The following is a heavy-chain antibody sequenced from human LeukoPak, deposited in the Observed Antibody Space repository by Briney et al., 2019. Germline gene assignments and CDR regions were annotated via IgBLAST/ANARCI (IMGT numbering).Heavy chain of an antibody. J-gene: IGHJ4*02. CDR2: IGSSGGGI. Sequence: GGSLRLSCAASGFTFSTYTMYWVRHPPGERLEWVSIIGSSGGGIHYADSVKGRFTISRDNSKNALYLQMNSLRVEDTAVYYCAIDPNWGTHSWGQGVLVTVSS. D-gene: IGHD7-27*01. CDR1: GFTFSTYT. CDR3: AIDPNWGTHS. V-gene: IGHV3-23*01.